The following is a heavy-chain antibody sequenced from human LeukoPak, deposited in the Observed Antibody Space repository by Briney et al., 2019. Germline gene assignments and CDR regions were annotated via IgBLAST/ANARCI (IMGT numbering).Heavy chain of an antibody. CDR3: ARPTYGGDQYFQH. V-gene: IGHV3-30*01. CDR2: ISYDGSNK. D-gene: IGHD4/OR15-4a*01. Sequence: GSLRLSCAASGFTFSGYAMHWVRQAPGKGLEWVAVISYDGSNKYYADSVKGRFTISRDNSKNTLYLQMNSLRAEDTAVYYCARPTYGGDQYFQHWGQGTLVTVSS. J-gene: IGHJ1*01. CDR1: GFTFSGYA.